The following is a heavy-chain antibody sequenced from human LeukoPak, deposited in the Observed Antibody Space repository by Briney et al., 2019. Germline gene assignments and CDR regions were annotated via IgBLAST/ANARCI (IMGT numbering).Heavy chain of an antibody. CDR1: GFTFSSYG. CDR2: IRYDGSNK. CDR3: AREGRWLQDNWFDP. J-gene: IGHJ5*02. V-gene: IGHV3-30*02. Sequence: GGSLRLSCAAAGFTFSSYGMHWVRQAPGRGLEWVAFIRYDGSNKYYADSVKGRFTISRDNSKNTLYLQMNRLRAEDTAVYYCAREGRWLQDNWFDPWGQGTLVTVSS. D-gene: IGHD5-24*01.